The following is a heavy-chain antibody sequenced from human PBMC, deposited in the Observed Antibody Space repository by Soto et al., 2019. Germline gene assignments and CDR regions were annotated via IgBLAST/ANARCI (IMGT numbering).Heavy chain of an antibody. CDR3: ARYIGVVPYYGMDV. D-gene: IGHD3-3*01. CDR2: ISSSSSYI. Sequence: EVQLVESGGGLVKPGGSLRLSCAASGFTFSSYSMNWVRQAPGKGLEWVSSISSSSSYIYYADSVKGRFTISRDNAKNALYLQMNSLRAEDTAVYYCARYIGVVPYYGMDVWGQGTTVTVSS. CDR1: GFTFSSYS. V-gene: IGHV3-21*01. J-gene: IGHJ6*02.